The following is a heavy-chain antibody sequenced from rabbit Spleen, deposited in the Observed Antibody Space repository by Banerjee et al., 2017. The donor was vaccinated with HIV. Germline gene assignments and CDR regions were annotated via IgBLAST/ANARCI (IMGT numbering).Heavy chain of an antibody. J-gene: IGHJ4*01. CDR2: IDPVFGVT. D-gene: IGHD4-1*01. CDR3: AKDMGVAAGYFFNL. CDR1: GFDYSAYY. V-gene: IGHV1S7*01. Sequence: QSLEESGGGLVQPEGSLALTCKASGFDYSAYYMSWVRQAPGKGLEWIGYIDPVFGVTVYANWVNGRFTISRDNAQSTLYLQLNSLTAADTATYFCAKDMGVAAGYFFNLWGPGTLVTVS.